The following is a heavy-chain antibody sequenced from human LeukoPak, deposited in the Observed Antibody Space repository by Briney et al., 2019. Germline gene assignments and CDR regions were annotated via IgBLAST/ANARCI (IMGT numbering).Heavy chain of an antibody. V-gene: IGHV1-18*01. J-gene: IGHJ3*01. CDR3: ARMHSSGWPLDAFDF. D-gene: IGHD6-19*01. Sequence: GASVKVSCKASGYTFTDYAISWVRQAPGQGLEWMGWISAYNGNTNYAQKFQGRVTMTTDTSTSTAYMELRSLRFDDTAVYYCARMHSSGWPLDAFDFWGQGTMVTVSS. CDR2: ISAYNGNT. CDR1: GYTFTDYA.